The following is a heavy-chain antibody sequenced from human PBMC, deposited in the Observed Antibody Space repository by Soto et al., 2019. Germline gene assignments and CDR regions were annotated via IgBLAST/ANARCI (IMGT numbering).Heavy chain of an antibody. CDR3: ARAYGDVVVMFDY. J-gene: IGHJ4*02. V-gene: IGHV4-59*01. CDR1: GGSISSYY. CDR2: IYYSGST. Sequence: SETLSLTCTVSGGSISSYYWSWIRQPPGKGLEWIGYIYYSGSTNYNPSLKSRVTISVDTSKNQFSLKLSSVTAADTAVYYCARAYGDVVVMFDYWGQGTLVTVSS. D-gene: IGHD3-22*01.